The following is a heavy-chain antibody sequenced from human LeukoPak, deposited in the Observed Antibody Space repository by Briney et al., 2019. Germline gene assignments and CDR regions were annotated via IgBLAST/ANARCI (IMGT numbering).Heavy chain of an antibody. CDR1: GLTFSSYA. V-gene: IGHV3-23*01. J-gene: IGHJ5*02. CDR2: ISGSGGST. Sequence: GGSLRLSCAASGLTFSSYAMSWVRQAPGKGLEWVSAISGSGGSTYYADSVKGRFTISRDNSKNTLYLQMNSLRAEDTAVYYCAKDPYYYGSGTLPFDPWGQGTLVTVSS. D-gene: IGHD3-10*01. CDR3: AKDPYYYGSGTLPFDP.